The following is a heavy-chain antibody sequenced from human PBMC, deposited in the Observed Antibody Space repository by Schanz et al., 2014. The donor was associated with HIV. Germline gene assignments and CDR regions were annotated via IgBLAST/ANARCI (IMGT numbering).Heavy chain of an antibody. CDR3: ARGEDDISGPDGMDV. Sequence: EVLLLDSGGGLIQPGGSLRLSCAASGFTFSSYAMHWVRQAPGKGLEWVSGISWNSDKIGYADSVKGRFTISRDNAKNSLYLQMNSLRAEDTAVYYCARGEDDISGPDGMDVWGQGTTVTVSS. CDR1: GFTFSSYA. CDR2: ISWNSDKI. D-gene: IGHD3-22*01. V-gene: IGHV3-9*01. J-gene: IGHJ6*02.